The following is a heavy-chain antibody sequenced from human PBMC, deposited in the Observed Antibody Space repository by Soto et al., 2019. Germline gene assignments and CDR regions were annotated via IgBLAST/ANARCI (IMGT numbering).Heavy chain of an antibody. CDR3: ARERLTMVRLRNWFDP. CDR2: INHSGST. J-gene: IGHJ5*02. CDR1: EGSFSVYY. D-gene: IGHD3-10*01. V-gene: IGHV4-34*01. Sequence: SENLCISSAVNEGSFSVYYWNWIRQPPGKGLEWIGEINHSGSTNYNPSLKSRVTISVDTSKNQFSLKLSSVTAADTAVYYCARERLTMVRLRNWFDPWGQGTMVTVSS.